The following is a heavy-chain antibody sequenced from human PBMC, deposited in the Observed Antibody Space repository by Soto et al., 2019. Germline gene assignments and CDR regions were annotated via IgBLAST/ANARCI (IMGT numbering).Heavy chain of an antibody. CDR2: INASGGST. V-gene: IGHV1-46*03. CDR3: ARDERSLTVTTSGSH. J-gene: IGHJ4*02. CDR1: GYTFSSHG. Sequence: ASVKVSCKASGYTFSSHGISWVRHAPGQGLEWMGRINASGGSTSYAQKFQGRVTMTRDTSTSTVYMELSSLRSEDTAVYYCARDERSLTVTTSGSHWGQGTLVTVSS. D-gene: IGHD4-17*01.